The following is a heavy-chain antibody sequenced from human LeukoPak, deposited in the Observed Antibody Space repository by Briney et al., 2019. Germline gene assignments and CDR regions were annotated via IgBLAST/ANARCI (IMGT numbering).Heavy chain of an antibody. V-gene: IGHV4-34*01. J-gene: IGHJ6*02. D-gene: IGHD2-15*01. CDR1: GGSFSGYY. CDR3: ARGRGYCSGGSCYSPSGMDV. CDR2: INHSGST. Sequence: PSETLSLTCAVYGGSFSGYYWSWIRQPPGKGLEWIGEINHSGSTNYNPSLKSRVTISVDTSKNQFSLKLSSVTAADMAVYYCARGRGYCSGGSCYSPSGMDVWGQGTTVTISS.